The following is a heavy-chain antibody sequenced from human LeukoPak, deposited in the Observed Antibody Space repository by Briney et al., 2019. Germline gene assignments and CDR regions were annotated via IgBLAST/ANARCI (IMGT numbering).Heavy chain of an antibody. Sequence: GGSLRLSCAASGFTFSSYAMTWVRQAPGKGLEWVSTISDSGARTNYADSAKGRFTISRDNSMNTLYLQMNSLRADDTAVYYCATTYYYDSSGYWYYYYGMDVWGQGTTVTVSS. D-gene: IGHD3-22*01. CDR3: ATTYYYDSSGYWYYYYGMDV. V-gene: IGHV3-23*01. CDR2: ISDSGART. J-gene: IGHJ6*02. CDR1: GFTFSSYA.